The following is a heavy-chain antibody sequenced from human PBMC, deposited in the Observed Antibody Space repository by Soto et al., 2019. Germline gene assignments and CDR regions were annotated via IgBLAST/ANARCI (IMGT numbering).Heavy chain of an antibody. CDR3: ARWGTTGGLDV. CDR1: GFTFRSYV. Sequence: QVQLVESGGGVVQPGTSLRLSCVGSGFTFRSYVIHWVRQAPGKGLEWVALTSYDGSNKDYRDSVKGRFTISRDNSRNTVDLQMDSLRREDTALYYCARWGTTGGLDVWGQGTLVSVSS. CDR2: TSYDGSNK. V-gene: IGHV3-33*05. D-gene: IGHD3-16*01. J-gene: IGHJ1*01.